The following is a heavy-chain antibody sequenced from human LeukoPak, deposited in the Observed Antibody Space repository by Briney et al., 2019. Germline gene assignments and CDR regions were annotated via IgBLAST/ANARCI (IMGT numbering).Heavy chain of an antibody. V-gene: IGHV1-18*01. CDR1: GYTFTSYG. CDR3: ARGDCSSTSCYTIFNWFDP. Sequence: GASVKVSFKASGYTFTSYGISWVRQAPGQGLEWMGWISAYNGNTNYAQKLQGRVTMTTDTSTSTAYMELRSLRSDDTAVYYCARGDCSSTSCYTIFNWFDPWGQGTLVTVSS. CDR2: ISAYNGNT. D-gene: IGHD2-2*02. J-gene: IGHJ5*02.